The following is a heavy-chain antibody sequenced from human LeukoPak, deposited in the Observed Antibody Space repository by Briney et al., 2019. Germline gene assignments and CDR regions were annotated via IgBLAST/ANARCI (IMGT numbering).Heavy chain of an antibody. CDR1: GFTFSSYA. Sequence: GGSLRLSCAASGFTFSSYAMHWVRQAPGKGLEWISYISSGSSTIYYADSVLGRFTISKDDSKNFLYLEMNSLRDEDTAVYYCAKDLRGVDYWGQGTLVTVSS. J-gene: IGHJ4*02. CDR3: AKDLRGVDY. CDR2: ISSGSSTI. D-gene: IGHD3-10*01. V-gene: IGHV3-48*02.